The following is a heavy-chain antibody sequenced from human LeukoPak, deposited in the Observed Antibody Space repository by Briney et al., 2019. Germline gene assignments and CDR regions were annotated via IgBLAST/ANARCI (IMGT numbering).Heavy chain of an antibody. CDR3: ARDPPFIIGTTFFDY. D-gene: IGHD1-20*01. V-gene: IGHV3-30-3*01. CDR1: GFTFSSYA. J-gene: IGHJ4*02. Sequence: GRSLRLSCAASGFTFSSYAMHWVRQAPGKGLEWVAVISYDGSNKYYADSVKGRFTISRDNSKNTLYLQMNSLRAEDTAVYYCARDPPFIIGTTFFDYWGQGTLVTVSS. CDR2: ISYDGSNK.